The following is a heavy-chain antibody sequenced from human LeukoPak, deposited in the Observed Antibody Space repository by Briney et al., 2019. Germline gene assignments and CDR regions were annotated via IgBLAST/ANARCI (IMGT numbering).Heavy chain of an antibody. CDR3: ARGLRFLEWSIGY. V-gene: IGHV4-31*03. Sequence: SETLSLTCTVSGGSISSGGYYWSWIRQHPGKGLEWIGYIYYSGSTYYNPSLKSRVTISVDTSKNQFSLKLSSVTAADTAVYYCARGLRFLEWSIGYWGQGALVTVSS. J-gene: IGHJ4*02. CDR1: GGSISSGGYY. D-gene: IGHD3-3*01. CDR2: IYYSGST.